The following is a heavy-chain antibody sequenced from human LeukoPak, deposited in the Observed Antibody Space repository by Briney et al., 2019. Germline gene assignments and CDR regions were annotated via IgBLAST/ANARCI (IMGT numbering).Heavy chain of an antibody. CDR2: IYYSGST. D-gene: IGHD3-16*01. V-gene: IGHV4-59*01. J-gene: IGHJ3*02. CDR1: GGSISSYY. CDR3: ASLLGGFAFDI. Sequence: SETLSLTCTVSGGSISSYYWSWIRQPPGKGLEGIGYIYYSGSTNYNPSLKSRVTISVDTSKNQFSLKLSSVTAADTAVYYCASLLGGFAFDIWGQGTMVTVSS.